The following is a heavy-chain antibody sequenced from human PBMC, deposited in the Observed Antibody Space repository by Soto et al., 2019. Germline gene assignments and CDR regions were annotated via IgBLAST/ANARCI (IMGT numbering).Heavy chain of an antibody. Sequence: GASVKVSCKASGGTFSSYAISWVRQAPGQGLEWMGGIIPIFGTANYAQKFQGRVTITADESTSTAYMELSSLRSEDTAVYYCARDRWELQTPRPPPTNQNYYYYGMDVWGQGTTVTVSS. V-gene: IGHV1-69*13. CDR2: IIPIFGTA. D-gene: IGHD1-26*01. J-gene: IGHJ6*02. CDR1: GGTFSSYA. CDR3: ARDRWELQTPRPPPTNQNYYYYGMDV.